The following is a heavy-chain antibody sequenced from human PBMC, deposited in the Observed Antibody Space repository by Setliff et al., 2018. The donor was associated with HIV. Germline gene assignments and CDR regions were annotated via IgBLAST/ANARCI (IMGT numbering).Heavy chain of an antibody. D-gene: IGHD3-3*01. CDR3: ARGFGVVMPSVYYFDY. V-gene: IGHV1-2*02. CDR1: GYTFTGHY. Sequence: ASVKVSCKTSGYTFTGHYVHWVRQAPGQGLEWMGWINPNSGATKYAQKFQGRVTMTRDTSISTAYMELSRLRSDDTAVYYCARGFGVVMPSVYYFDYWGQGTLVTVSS. CDR2: INPNSGAT. J-gene: IGHJ4*02.